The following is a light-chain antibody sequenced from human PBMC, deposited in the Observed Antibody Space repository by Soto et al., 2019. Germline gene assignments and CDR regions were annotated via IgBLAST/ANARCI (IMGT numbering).Light chain of an antibody. V-gene: IGKV1-27*01. CDR1: QGISNT. CDR2: GAS. J-gene: IGKJ4*01. CDR3: QTYDTVSAT. Sequence: DIQMTQSPSSLSAFVGDRVTITCRASQGISNTLAWYQQKPGKVPNLLIYGASTLQSGVPSRFSGSGSGTDCTLTISSLKLTYVATSYSQTYDTVSATFGGGTKVEIK.